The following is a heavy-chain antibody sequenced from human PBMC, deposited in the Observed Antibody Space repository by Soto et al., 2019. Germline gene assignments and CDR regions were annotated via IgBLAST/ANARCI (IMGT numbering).Heavy chain of an antibody. CDR3: ARDRYYDILTGYFYYYYGMDV. CDR2: IWYDGSNK. J-gene: IGHJ6*02. V-gene: IGHV3-33*01. CDR1: GFTFSSYG. Sequence: PGGSLRLSCAASGFTFSSYGMHWVRQAPGKGLEWVAVIWYDGSNKYYADSVKGRFTISRDNSKNTLYLQMNSLRAEDTAVYYCARDRYYDILTGYFYYYYGMDVWGQGTTVTVSS. D-gene: IGHD3-9*01.